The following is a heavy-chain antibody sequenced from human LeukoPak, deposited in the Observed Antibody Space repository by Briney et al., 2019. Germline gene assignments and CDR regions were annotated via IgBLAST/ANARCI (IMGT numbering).Heavy chain of an antibody. J-gene: IGHJ4*02. D-gene: IGHD6-6*01. CDR1: GFTFSSYA. Sequence: GGSLRLSGAASGFTFSSYAMHWVRQAPGKGLEWVAVISYDGSNKYYADSVKGRFTISRDNSKNTLYLQMNSLRAEDTAVYYCARGGTSIAARSDYWGQGTLVTVSS. V-gene: IGHV3-30-3*01. CDR2: ISYDGSNK. CDR3: ARGGTSIAARSDY.